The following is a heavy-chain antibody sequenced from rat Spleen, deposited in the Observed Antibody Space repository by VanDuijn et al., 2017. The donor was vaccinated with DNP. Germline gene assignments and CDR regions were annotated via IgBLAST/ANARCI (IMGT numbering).Heavy chain of an antibody. CDR1: GFTFSYYW. Sequence: EVQLVESGGGLVQPGRSLKLSCAASGFTFSYYWMAWIRQVPGKGLEWVASITASGDNTYSPDSVKGRFTISRDNAKNTLYLQMNSLRSEDTATYYCARGGRSYFDYWGQGVMVTVSS. J-gene: IGHJ2*01. CDR2: ITASGDNT. CDR3: ARGGRSYFDY. D-gene: IGHD1-11*01. V-gene: IGHV5-31*01.